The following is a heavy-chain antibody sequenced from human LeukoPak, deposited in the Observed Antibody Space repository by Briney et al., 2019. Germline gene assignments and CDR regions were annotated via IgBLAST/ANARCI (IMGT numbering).Heavy chain of an antibody. J-gene: IGHJ4*02. D-gene: IGHD3-16*01. CDR3: ARDRSLGIIDY. CDR2: IYYSGST. V-gene: IGHV4-59*01. CDR1: GGSFSGYY. Sequence: SETLSLTCAVYGGSFSGYYWSWIRQPPGKGLEWIGYIYYSGSTNYNPSLKSRVTISVDASKKHFSLKLSSVTAADTAVYYCARDRSLGIIDYWGQGTLVTVSS.